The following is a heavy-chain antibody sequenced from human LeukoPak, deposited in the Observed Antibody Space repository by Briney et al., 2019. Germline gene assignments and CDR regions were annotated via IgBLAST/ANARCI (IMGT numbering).Heavy chain of an antibody. J-gene: IGHJ3*02. CDR3: ATGSRTTDDAFDI. D-gene: IGHD1-1*01. Sequence: SQTLSLTCSVSGGSITSDNYYWNWIRQPAGKGLEWIGRISASGSTSYSPSLKSRVTISRDTSKNQFSLMLTSVTAADTAVYYCATGSRTTDDAFDIWGQGTMVTVSS. CDR1: GGSITSDNYY. CDR2: ISASGST. V-gene: IGHV4-61*02.